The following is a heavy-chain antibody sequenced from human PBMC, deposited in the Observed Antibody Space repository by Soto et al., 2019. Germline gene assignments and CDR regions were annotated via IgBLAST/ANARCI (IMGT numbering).Heavy chain of an antibody. CDR1: GYTFTSND. D-gene: IGHD3-16*02. Sequence: QVQLVQSGAEMKKPGASVKVSCKASGYTFTSNDINWVRQAPGQGLEWMGWMNPDSGNTGYSQKFQGRVAMTRDTSINTAYMELTSLRSEDTAIYYCARGTRVVDLWGQGTMVTVSS. CDR2: MNPDSGNT. J-gene: IGHJ3*01. CDR3: ARGTRVVDL. V-gene: IGHV1-8*01.